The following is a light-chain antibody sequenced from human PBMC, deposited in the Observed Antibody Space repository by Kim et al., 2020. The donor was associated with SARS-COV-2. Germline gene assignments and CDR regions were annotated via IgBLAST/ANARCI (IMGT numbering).Light chain of an antibody. CDR1: ALPKQY. J-gene: IGLJ3*02. CDR3: QSVDSSATYVV. CDR2: KDN. V-gene: IGLV3-25*03. Sequence: SPGQTARITCSGDALPKQYAYWYQQKPGQAPVVVIYKDNERPSGIPERFSGSSSGTTVTLAISGVQAEDEADYYCQSVDSSATYVVFGGGTQLTVL.